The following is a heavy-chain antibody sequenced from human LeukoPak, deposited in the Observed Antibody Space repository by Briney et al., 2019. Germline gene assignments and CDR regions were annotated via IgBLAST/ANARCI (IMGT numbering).Heavy chain of an antibody. V-gene: IGHV3-23*01. D-gene: IGHD5-12*01. CDR2: ISGSGTGT. Sequence: GGSLRLSCAASGFTFGTYAMSWVRQAPGKGLEWVSSISGSGTGTYYADSVKGRFTISRDNSKNTLYLQMNRLRAEDTAVYYCARARSGYKDIWGQGTMVTVSS. CDR1: GFTFGTYA. CDR3: ARARSGYKDI. J-gene: IGHJ3*02.